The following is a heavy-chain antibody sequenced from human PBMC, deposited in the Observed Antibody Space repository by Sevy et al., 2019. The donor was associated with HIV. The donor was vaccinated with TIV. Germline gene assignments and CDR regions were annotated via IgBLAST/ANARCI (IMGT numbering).Heavy chain of an antibody. Sequence: WETLSLTCAVSGYSISSGYYWGWIRQPPGKGLECIGSIYHRGSPSYNPSLKSRVTISVDTSKNQFSLELSSVTAADTAVYYCARDSPYYDFWSGYSSYYFDHWGQGTLVTVSS. CDR3: ARDSPYYDFWSGYSSYYFDH. V-gene: IGHV4-38-2*02. J-gene: IGHJ4*02. CDR2: IYHRGSP. D-gene: IGHD3-3*01. CDR1: GYSISSGYY.